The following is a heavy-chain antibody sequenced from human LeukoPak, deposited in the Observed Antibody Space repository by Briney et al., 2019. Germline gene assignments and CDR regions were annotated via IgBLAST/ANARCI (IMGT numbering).Heavy chain of an antibody. CDR3: ARDDSSGYYTPLAS. CDR1: GGTFSSYA. CDR2: IIPIFGTA. Sequence: GASVKVSCKASGGTFSSYAISWVRQAPGQGLEWMGRIIPIFGTANYAQKFQGRVTITTDESTSTAYMELSSLRSEDTAVYYCARDDSSGYYTPLASWGQETLVTVSS. J-gene: IGHJ5*02. V-gene: IGHV1-69*05. D-gene: IGHD3-22*01.